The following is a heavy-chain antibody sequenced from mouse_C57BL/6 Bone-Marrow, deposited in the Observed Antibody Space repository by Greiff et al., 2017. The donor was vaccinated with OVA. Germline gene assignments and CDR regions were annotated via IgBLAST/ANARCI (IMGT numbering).Heavy chain of an antibody. V-gene: IGHV1-55*01. D-gene: IGHD2-3*01. J-gene: IGHJ2*01. CDR1: GYTFTSYW. Sequence: VQLQQSGAELVKPGASVKMSCKASGYTFTSYWINWVKQRPGQGLEWIGDIYPGSGSTNYNAKFKSKATLTVDTSSSTAYMQLSSLTAEDAAVYYCARGDGYPREYWGQGTTLTVAS. CDR3: ARGDGYPREY. CDR2: IYPGSGST.